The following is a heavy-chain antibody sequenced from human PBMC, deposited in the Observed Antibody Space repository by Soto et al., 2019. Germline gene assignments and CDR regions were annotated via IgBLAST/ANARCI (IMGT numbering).Heavy chain of an antibody. CDR2: INHSGST. Sequence: SETLSLTCAVYGGSFSGYYWSWIRQPPGKGLEWIGEINHSGSTNYNPSLKSRVIISVDTSKNQFSLKLSSVTAADTAVYYCARGRRIFGVVIPPDYWGQGTLVTVSS. J-gene: IGHJ4*02. CDR3: ARGRRIFGVVIPPDY. D-gene: IGHD3-3*01. CDR1: GGSFSGYY. V-gene: IGHV4-34*01.